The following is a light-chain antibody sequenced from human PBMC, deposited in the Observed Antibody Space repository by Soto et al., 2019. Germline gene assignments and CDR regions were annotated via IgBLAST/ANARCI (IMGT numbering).Light chain of an antibody. CDR2: EVS. J-gene: IGLJ1*01. CDR1: SSDVGIYNY. CDR3: SSYTTSSTRV. Sequence: QSALTQPASVSGSPGQSIAISCTGSSSDVGIYNYVSWYQQNPGKVPKLIIYEVSNRPSGVSNRFSGSKSGNTASLTISGLQAEDEADYYCSSYTTSSTRVFGTGTKVTVL. V-gene: IGLV2-14*01.